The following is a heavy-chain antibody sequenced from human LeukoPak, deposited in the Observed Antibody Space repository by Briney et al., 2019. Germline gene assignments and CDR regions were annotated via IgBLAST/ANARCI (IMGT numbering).Heavy chain of an antibody. CDR1: GFTFSSYW. Sequence: GGSLRLSCAASGFTFSSYWMHWVRQAPGKGLVWVSRINSDGSSTSYADSVKGRFTISRDNAKNTLYLQMNSLRAEDTALYYCAKDSGAVAGTVNWYFDLWGRGTLVTVSS. CDR2: INSDGSST. V-gene: IGHV3-74*01. CDR3: AKDSGAVAGTVNWYFDL. J-gene: IGHJ2*01. D-gene: IGHD6-19*01.